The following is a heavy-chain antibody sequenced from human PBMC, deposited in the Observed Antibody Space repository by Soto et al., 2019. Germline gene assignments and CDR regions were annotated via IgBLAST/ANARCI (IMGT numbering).Heavy chain of an antibody. J-gene: IGHJ4*02. CDR1: GGSFSGYY. V-gene: IGHV4-34*01. CDR2: INHSGST. D-gene: IGHD4-17*01. CDR3: ARGSGLSFGDQRSPFDY. Sequence: SETLSLTCAVYGGSFSGYYWSWIRQPPGKGLEWIGEINHSGSTNYNPSLKSRVTISVDTSKDQFSLKLSSVTAADTAVYYCARGSGLSFGDQRSPFDYWGQGTLVTVSS.